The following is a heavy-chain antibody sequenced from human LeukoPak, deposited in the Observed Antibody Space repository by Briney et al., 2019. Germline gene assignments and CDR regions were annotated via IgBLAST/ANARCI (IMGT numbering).Heavy chain of an antibody. CDR1: GGSISTYY. Sequence: SETLSLTCTVSGGSISTYYWSWIRQPPGKGLEWIGYFYNSGSTNYNPSLKSRVTTSVDTSRNQFSLKLTSVTAADTAVYYCARHGGSYSFDSWGQGTLVTVSS. CDR3: ARHGGSYSFDS. D-gene: IGHD1-26*01. J-gene: IGHJ4*02. V-gene: IGHV4-59*08. CDR2: FYNSGST.